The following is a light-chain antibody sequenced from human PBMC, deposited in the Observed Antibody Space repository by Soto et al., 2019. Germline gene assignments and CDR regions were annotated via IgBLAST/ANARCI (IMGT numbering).Light chain of an antibody. Sequence: QSVVTQPPSASGTPGQRVTISCSGSSSNIGSNTVNWYQQLPGTAPKLLIYSDNQRPSGVPDRFSGSKSGTSASLATSGLQSEDEADYYCAAWDDSLNGSHVVFGGGTKLTVL. CDR2: SDN. V-gene: IGLV1-44*01. CDR1: SSNIGSNT. J-gene: IGLJ2*01. CDR3: AAWDDSLNGSHVV.